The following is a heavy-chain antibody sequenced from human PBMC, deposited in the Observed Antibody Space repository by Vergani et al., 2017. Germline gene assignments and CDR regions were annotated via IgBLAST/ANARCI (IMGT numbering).Heavy chain of an antibody. CDR1: GFTFSSHA. CDR2: IKNTGDST. CDR3: GRGSDNYNPSIKTRVIISVDTSKNQFSLKLTSLTAADTAVYYCARHGPGYYHYYMHV. Sequence: EVQLLQSEGAVVQPGGSLRLSCVASGFTFSSHAMSWVRQGHGQGLEWVSSIKNTGDSTHYADSVQGRFTISRDNSKNTLYLQMNSLRVEDTAVYYCGRGSDNYNPSIKTRVIISVDTSKNQFSLKLTSLTAADTAVYYCARHGPGYYHYYMHVWGKGTTVTVSS. D-gene: IGHD3-10*01. J-gene: IGHJ6*03. V-gene: IGHV3-23*01.